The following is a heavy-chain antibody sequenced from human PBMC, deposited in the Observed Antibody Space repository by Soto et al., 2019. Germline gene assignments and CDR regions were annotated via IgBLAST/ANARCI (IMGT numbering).Heavy chain of an antibody. D-gene: IGHD2-15*01. CDR1: GFTFSSYA. Sequence: SLRLSCAASGFTFSSYAMHWVRQAPGKGLEWVAVISYDGGDKYYADSVKGRFTISRDNSKNTLFLQMNSLRPEDTAVYYCARDHCRGGTCAFTYWGQGTLVTVSS. J-gene: IGHJ4*02. CDR2: ISYDGGDK. CDR3: ARDHCRGGTCAFTY. V-gene: IGHV3-30-3*01.